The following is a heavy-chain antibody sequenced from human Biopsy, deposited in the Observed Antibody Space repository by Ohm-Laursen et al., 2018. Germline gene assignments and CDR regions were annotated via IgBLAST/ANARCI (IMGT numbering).Heavy chain of an antibody. CDR3: ASGDIGGIGLDV. CDR1: GDTFTKYG. CDR2: IIPIVDIV. D-gene: IGHD3-10*01. Sequence: SSVKVSCKASGDTFTKYGIFWVRQAPGQGLEWMGRIIPIVDIVNYAQRFQGRVTMTADKSTSTAYLDLSSLISEDTAVYYCASGDIGGIGLDVWGLGTTVTVSS. V-gene: IGHV1-69*04. J-gene: IGHJ6*02.